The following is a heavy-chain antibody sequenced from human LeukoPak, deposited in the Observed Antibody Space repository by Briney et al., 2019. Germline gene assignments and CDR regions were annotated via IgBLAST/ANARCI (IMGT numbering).Heavy chain of an antibody. J-gene: IGHJ4*02. D-gene: IGHD3-22*01. CDR1: GFTFSTYS. CDR3: AKRGVVIRVILVGFHKEANYFDS. Sequence: GGSLRLSCAASGFTFSTYSMNWVRRAPGKGLEWVSAISGSGRTIYYADSVKGRFTISRDNAKNSLYLQMNSLRAEDTAVYFCAKRGVVIRVILVGFHKEANYFDSWGQGALVTVSS. CDR2: ISGSGRTI. V-gene: IGHV3-21*04.